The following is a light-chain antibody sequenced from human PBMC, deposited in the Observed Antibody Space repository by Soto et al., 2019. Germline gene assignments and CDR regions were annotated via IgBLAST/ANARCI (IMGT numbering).Light chain of an antibody. CDR3: QSYDSSRNV. J-gene: IGLJ1*01. Sequence: QSVLTQPPSVSGAPGQRVTISCTGSSSNIGAGYDVHWYQQLPGTPPKLLIYRNNNRPSGVPDRFSGSKSGTSASLAITGLQAEDEADYYCQSYDSSRNVFGAGTRLTVL. V-gene: IGLV1-40*01. CDR1: SSNIGAGYD. CDR2: RNN.